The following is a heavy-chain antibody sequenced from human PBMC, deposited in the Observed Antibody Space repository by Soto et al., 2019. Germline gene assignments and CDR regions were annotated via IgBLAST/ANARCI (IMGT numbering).Heavy chain of an antibody. D-gene: IGHD5-12*01. J-gene: IGHJ6*02. CDR1: GGTFSSYA. V-gene: IGHV1-69*12. CDR2: IIPIFGTA. CDR3: GSGYDFGNYYYYGMDV. Sequence: QVQLVQSGAEVKKPGSSVKVSCKASGGTFSSYAISWVRQAPGQGLEWMGGIIPIFGTANYAQKFQGRVTITADDSTSTAYMELSSLRSEDTAVYYCGSGYDFGNYYYYGMDVWGQGTTVTVSS.